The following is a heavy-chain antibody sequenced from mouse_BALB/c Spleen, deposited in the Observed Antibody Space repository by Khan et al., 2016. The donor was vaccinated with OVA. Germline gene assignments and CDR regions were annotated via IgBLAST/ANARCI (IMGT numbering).Heavy chain of an antibody. J-gene: IGHJ2*01. V-gene: IGHV5-17*02. D-gene: IGHD4-1*01. CDR3: ARGNWAY. Sequence: DVHLVESGGGLVQPGGSRKLSCAASGFTFSSFGMHWVRQAPEKGLEWVAYINSGSTTISYADPVKGRFTISRDNPKNTLFLQMTSLRSEDTAMYYCARGNWAYWGQGTTLTVSS. CDR2: INSGSTTI. CDR1: GFTFSSFG.